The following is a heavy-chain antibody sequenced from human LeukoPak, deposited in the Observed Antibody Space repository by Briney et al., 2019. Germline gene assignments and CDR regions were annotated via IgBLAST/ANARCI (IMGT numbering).Heavy chain of an antibody. D-gene: IGHD3-10*01. CDR2: ISGSGDSL. CDR3: AKGAYDSGSYYGGFDY. CDR1: GFTFTSYA. V-gene: IGHV3-23*01. Sequence: GGSLRLSCAASGFTFTSYAMTWVRQAPGKGLEWVSIISGSGDSLQYADSVKGRFTISRDNSKNALYLQMNCLRAEDTAVYYCAKGAYDSGSYYGGFDYWGQGTLVTVSS. J-gene: IGHJ4*02.